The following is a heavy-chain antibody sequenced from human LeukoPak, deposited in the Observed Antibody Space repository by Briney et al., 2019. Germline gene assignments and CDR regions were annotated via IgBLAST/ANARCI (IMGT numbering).Heavy chain of an antibody. CDR1: GYTFTGYY. V-gene: IGHV1-2*06. D-gene: IGHD3-22*01. J-gene: IGHJ4*02. Sequence: ASVKVSCKASGYTFTGYYMHWVRQAPGQGLESMGRINPNSGGTNYAQKFQGRVTMTRDTSISTAYMELSRLRSNDTAVYYCAREGYYYDSSGYYWGQGTLVTVSS. CDR3: AREGYYYDSSGYY. CDR2: INPNSGGT.